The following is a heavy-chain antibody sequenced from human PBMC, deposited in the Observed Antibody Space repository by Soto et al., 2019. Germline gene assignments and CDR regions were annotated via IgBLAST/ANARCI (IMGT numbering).Heavy chain of an antibody. CDR3: AVGGVVVVAAWEDYYYYGMDV. J-gene: IGHJ6*02. V-gene: IGHV1-2*02. Sequence: ASVKVSCKASGYTFTGYYMHWVRQAPGQGLEWMGWINPNSGGTNYAQKFQGRVTMTRDTSISTAYMELSRLRSDDTAVYYCAVGGVVVVAAWEDYYYYGMDVWGQGTMVTVSS. CDR2: INPNSGGT. D-gene: IGHD2-15*01. CDR1: GYTFTGYY.